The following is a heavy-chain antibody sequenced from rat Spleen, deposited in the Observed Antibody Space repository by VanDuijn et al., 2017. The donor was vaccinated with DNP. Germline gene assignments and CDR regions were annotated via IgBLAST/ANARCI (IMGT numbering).Heavy chain of an antibody. J-gene: IGHJ1*01. V-gene: IGHV2-16*01. Sequence: QVQLKESGPGLVQPSRTLSLTCTVSGFSLTSYGVSWVRQPPGKGLEWIAAIWSGGSTDCNSALKSRLSISRDTSKSQVLLKMNSLQTEDTAMYFCARSRSRGYVWWYFDLWGPGTMVTVSS. CDR1: GFSLTSYG. CDR3: ARSRSRGYVWWYFDL. CDR2: IWSGGST. D-gene: IGHD1-11*01.